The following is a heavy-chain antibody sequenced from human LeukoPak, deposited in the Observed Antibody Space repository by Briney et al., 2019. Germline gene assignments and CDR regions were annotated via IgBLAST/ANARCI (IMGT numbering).Heavy chain of an antibody. J-gene: IGHJ4*02. CDR2: IGSSGRTI. CDR1: GFTFSDYY. V-gene: IGHV3-11*04. D-gene: IGHD3-9*01. Sequence: GGSLRLSCAASGFTFSDYYMSWIRQAPGKGLEWVSYIGSSGRTIYYAHSVKGRFTISRDNAKNSLYLQMNSLRAEDTAVYYCARDYDILTGRTIDHWGQGTLVTVSS. CDR3: ARDYDILTGRTIDH.